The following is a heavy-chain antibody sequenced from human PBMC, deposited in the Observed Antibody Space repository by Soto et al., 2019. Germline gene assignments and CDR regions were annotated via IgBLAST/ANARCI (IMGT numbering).Heavy chain of an antibody. V-gene: IGHV1-46*01. J-gene: IGHJ3*02. CDR2: INPSGGST. D-gene: IGHD4-17*01. CDR1: GYTFTSYY. CDR3: ASAFDDYGDYDFEPLGAFDI. Sequence: ASVKVSCKASGYTFTSYYMHWVRQAPGQGLEWMGIINPSGGSTSYAQKFQGRVTMTRDTSTSTVYMELSSLRSEDTAVYYCASAFDDYGDYDFEPLGAFDIWGQGTMVTV.